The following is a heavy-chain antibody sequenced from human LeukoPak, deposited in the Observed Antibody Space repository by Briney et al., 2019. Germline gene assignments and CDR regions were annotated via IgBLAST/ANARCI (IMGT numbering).Heavy chain of an antibody. CDR3: ARDRPDSGYDTRYYYGMDV. Sequence: GSLRLSCAASGFIFSRHWMSWIRQPPGKGLEWIGSIYYSGSTYYNPSLKSRVTISVDTSKNQFSLKLSSVTAADTAVYYCARDRPDSGYDTRYYYGMDVWGQGTTVTVSS. V-gene: IGHV4-4*02. CDR2: IYYSGST. J-gene: IGHJ6*02. D-gene: IGHD5-12*01. CDR1: GFIFSRHW.